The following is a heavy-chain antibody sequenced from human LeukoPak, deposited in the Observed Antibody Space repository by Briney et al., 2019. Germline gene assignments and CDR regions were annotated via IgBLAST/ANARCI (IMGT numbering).Heavy chain of an antibody. V-gene: IGHV1-69*13. CDR2: IIPIFGTA. CDR1: GGTFSSYA. J-gene: IGHJ6*03. Sequence: SVKVSCKASGGTFSSYAISWVRQAPGQGLEWMGGIIPIFGTANYAQKFQGRVTITADESTSTAYMELSSLRSEDTAVYYCASCTIFGVFYYYYYMDVCGTGNTVTVSS. CDR3: ASCTIFGVFYYYYYMDV. D-gene: IGHD3-3*01.